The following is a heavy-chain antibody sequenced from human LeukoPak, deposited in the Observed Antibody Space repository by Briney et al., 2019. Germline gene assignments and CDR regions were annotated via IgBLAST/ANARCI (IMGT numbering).Heavy chain of an antibody. CDR1: GYTFSSYA. Sequence: ASVKVSCKASGYTFSSYAMHWVRQAPGQRLEWLGWINAGSGNTKYSLKFQGRVTITRDTSASTAYMELSSLRSEDTAVYYCASGQYSGGWYLGNYYYGMDVWGKGTTVTVSS. CDR3: ASGQYSGGWYLGNYYYGMDV. D-gene: IGHD6-19*01. CDR2: INAGSGNT. V-gene: IGHV1-3*01. J-gene: IGHJ6*04.